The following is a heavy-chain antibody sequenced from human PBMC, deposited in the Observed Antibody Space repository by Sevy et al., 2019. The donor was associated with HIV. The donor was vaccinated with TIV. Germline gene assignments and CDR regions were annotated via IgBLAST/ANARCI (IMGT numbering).Heavy chain of an antibody. Sequence: GGSLRLSCAASGFTFSSHGMHWVRQAPGKGLEWVSFISSRSSTIYYADSVKGRFTISRDNAKNSLYLQMNSLRDDDTAVYYCASGSNHKNFDYWGQGTLVTVSS. CDR3: ASGSNHKNFDY. CDR1: GFTFSSHG. V-gene: IGHV3-48*02. CDR2: ISSRSSTI. D-gene: IGHD3-10*01. J-gene: IGHJ4*02.